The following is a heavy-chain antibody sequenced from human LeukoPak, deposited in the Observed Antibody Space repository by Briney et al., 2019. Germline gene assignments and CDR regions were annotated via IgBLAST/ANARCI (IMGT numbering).Heavy chain of an antibody. J-gene: IGHJ6*03. Sequence: ASVKVSCKASGYTFTGYYMHWVRQAPGQGLERMGWINPNSGGTNYAQKFQGRVTMTRDTSISTAYMELSRLRSDDTAVYYCARDGYSSSWYIASAGYYYYMDVWGKGTTVTVSS. V-gene: IGHV1-2*02. CDR3: ARDGYSSSWYIASAGYYYYMDV. CDR1: GYTFTGYY. CDR2: INPNSGGT. D-gene: IGHD6-13*01.